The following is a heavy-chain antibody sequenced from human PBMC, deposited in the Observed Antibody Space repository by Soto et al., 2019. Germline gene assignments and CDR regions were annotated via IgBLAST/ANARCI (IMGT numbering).Heavy chain of an antibody. V-gene: IGHV3-23*01. CDR3: AKDRGFVAKGPPLFDY. Sequence: EVQLLESGGGLVQPGGSLRLSCAASGFTFSSYAMSWVRQAPGKGLEWVSAISGSGGSTYYADSVKGRFTISRDNSKNTLYLQMNSLRAEDTAVYYCAKDRGFVAKGPPLFDYWGQGTLVTVSS. CDR1: GFTFSSYA. CDR2: ISGSGGST. J-gene: IGHJ4*02. D-gene: IGHD3-10*01.